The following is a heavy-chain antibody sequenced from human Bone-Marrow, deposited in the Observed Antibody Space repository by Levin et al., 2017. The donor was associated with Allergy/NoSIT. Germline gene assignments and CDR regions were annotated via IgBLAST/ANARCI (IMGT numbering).Heavy chain of an antibody. CDR1: GGSISSSSYY. J-gene: IGHJ4*02. Sequence: SETLSLTCTVSGGSISSSSYYWGWIRQTPGKGLEWIGNIYSSGSTYYNPSLKSRVTISVDTSENQLSLKLSSVTAADTAVHYCARQTYGNYLDYWGQGSRVTVSS. CDR3: ARQTYGNYLDY. CDR2: IYSSGST. D-gene: IGHD4-17*01. V-gene: IGHV4-39*01.